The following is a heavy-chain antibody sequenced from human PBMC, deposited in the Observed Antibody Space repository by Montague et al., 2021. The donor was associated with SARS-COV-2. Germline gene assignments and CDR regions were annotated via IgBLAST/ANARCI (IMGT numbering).Heavy chain of an antibody. CDR1: GGSISSGGYC. J-gene: IGHJ5*02. D-gene: IGHD5-12*01. CDR2: IYNSGTT. V-gene: IGHV4-31*03. CDR3: ARTVLYSGYDYSWFDP. Sequence: TLSLTCTVSGGSISSGGYCWNWIRQYPGKGLEWIGYIYNSGTTSYSPSLGSRATISIDTSKNLFSLELTSVTAADTAVYYCARTVLYSGYDYSWFDPWGQGTPVTVSS.